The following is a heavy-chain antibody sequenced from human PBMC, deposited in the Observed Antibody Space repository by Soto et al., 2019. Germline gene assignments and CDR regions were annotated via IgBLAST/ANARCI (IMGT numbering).Heavy chain of an antibody. V-gene: IGHV3-7*05. CDR2: INQDGSAK. D-gene: IGHD1-26*01. CDR3: AGGAGWEPEY. Sequence: EVQLVESGGGLVQPGGSLRLSCAASGFTFNNYFMTWVRQAPGKGLEWVANINQDGSAKHYLDSVRGRFTTSRDNAKNSLHLEMNSLRVEDTAVSFCAGGAGWEPEYWGLGILVTVSS. J-gene: IGHJ4*02. CDR1: GFTFNNYF.